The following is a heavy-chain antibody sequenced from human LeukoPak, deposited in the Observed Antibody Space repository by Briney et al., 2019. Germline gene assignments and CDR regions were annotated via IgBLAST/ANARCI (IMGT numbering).Heavy chain of an antibody. CDR1: GLTVSNNY. CDR2: ISYDGSNK. J-gene: IGHJ4*02. Sequence: GGSLRLSCAASGLTVSNNYMSWVRQAPGKGLEWVAVISYDGSNKYYADSVKGRFTISRDNSKNTLYLQMNSLRAEDTAVYYCAKAGDKYYFDYWGQGTLVTVSS. CDR3: AKAGDKYYFDY. V-gene: IGHV3-30*18.